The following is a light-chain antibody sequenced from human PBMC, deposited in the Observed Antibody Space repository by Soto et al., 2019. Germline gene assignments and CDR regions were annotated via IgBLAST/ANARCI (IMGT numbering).Light chain of an antibody. CDR2: DVS. Sequence: QSDLTQPASVSGSPGQSITISCTGTSSDVGGYNYVSWYQQHPGKAPKLMIYDVSNRPSGVSNRFSVSKSGNTASLTISGLQAEDEADYYCSSYTSSSTVVFGGGTKLTVL. CDR3: SSYTSSSTVV. V-gene: IGLV2-14*01. J-gene: IGLJ2*01. CDR1: SSDVGGYNY.